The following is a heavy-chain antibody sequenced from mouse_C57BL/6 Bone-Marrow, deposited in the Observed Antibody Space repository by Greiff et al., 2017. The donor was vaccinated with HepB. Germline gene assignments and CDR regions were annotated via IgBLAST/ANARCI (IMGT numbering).Heavy chain of an antibody. CDR3: ARSYYYGSSYYFDY. Sequence: QVQLQQSGAELVRPGASVKMSCKASGYTFTSYNMHWVKQTPRQGLEWIGAIYPGNGDTSYKQKFKGKATLTVDKSSSTAYMQLSSLTSEDSAVYFCARSYYYGSSYYFDYWGQGTTLTVSS. CDR1: GYTFTSYN. CDR2: IYPGNGDT. V-gene: IGHV1-12*01. J-gene: IGHJ2*01. D-gene: IGHD1-1*01.